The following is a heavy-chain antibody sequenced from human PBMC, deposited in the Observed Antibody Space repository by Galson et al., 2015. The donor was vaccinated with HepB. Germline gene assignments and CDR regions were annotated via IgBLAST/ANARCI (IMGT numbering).Heavy chain of an antibody. Sequence: SVKVSCKASGYTFTSYYMHWVRLAPGQGPEWMGIINPRDGDTDYAQKFQGRLTMTRDTSTTTVYMELSSLRSDDTAVYYGAREFPATCYFDSWGQGTLLTVSS. J-gene: IGHJ4*02. V-gene: IGHV1-46*01. D-gene: IGHD2-21*01. CDR3: AREFPATCYFDS. CDR2: INPRDGDT. CDR1: GYTFTSYY.